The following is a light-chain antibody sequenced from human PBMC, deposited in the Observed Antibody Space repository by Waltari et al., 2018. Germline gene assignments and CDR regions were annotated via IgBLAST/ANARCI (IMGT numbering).Light chain of an antibody. CDR1: TSEVGGYNY. V-gene: IGLV2-11*01. Sequence: QSALTQPRSMSGSPGQSVTFSCTGTTSEVGGYNYVSWYQQHPGRAPKLLIYDVSKRPSGVPDRFSGSKSGNTASLTISGLQAEDAADYYCCSYTGSYTYVVFGGGTKLTVL. CDR3: CSYTGSYTYVV. CDR2: DVS. J-gene: IGLJ2*01.